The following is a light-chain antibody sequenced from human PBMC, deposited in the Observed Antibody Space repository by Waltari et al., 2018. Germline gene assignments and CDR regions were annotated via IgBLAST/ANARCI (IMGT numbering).Light chain of an antibody. Sequence: QSALTQPASVSGSPGQSITISCTGTTSDIGSSNYVSWYQQHPGKAPKMVISEVNNRPSGVSNRFSGSKSGNTASLAISGLQAEDEADYYCSSYTTTSTWVFGGGTKLTVL. CDR2: EVN. V-gene: IGLV2-14*01. CDR1: TSDIGSSNY. CDR3: SSYTTTSTWV. J-gene: IGLJ3*02.